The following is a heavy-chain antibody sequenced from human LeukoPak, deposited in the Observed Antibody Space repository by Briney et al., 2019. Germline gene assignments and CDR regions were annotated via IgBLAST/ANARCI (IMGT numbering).Heavy chain of an antibody. CDR1: GYTFTGYY. V-gene: IGHV1-2*02. Sequence: ASVKVSCKASGYTFTGYYMHWVRQAPGQGLEWMGWINPNSGGTNYAQKFQGRVTMTRDTSISTAYMEPSRLRSDDTAVYYCARPAAGLDAFDIWGQGTMVTVSS. CDR2: INPNSGGT. D-gene: IGHD6-13*01. CDR3: ARPAAGLDAFDI. J-gene: IGHJ3*02.